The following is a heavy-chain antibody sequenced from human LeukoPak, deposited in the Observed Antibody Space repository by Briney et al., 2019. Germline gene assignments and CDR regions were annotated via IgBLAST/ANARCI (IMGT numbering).Heavy chain of an antibody. CDR1: GFTFSSYA. CDR2: ISGSGGST. J-gene: IGHJ6*02. Sequence: GGSLRLSCAASGFTFSSYAMSWVRQAPGKGLEWVSAISGSGGSTYYADSVKGRFTISRDNSKNTLYLQMNSLRAEDTAVYYCAKGVAAAGPPLRYYGMDVWGQGTTVTVSS. V-gene: IGHV3-23*01. D-gene: IGHD6-13*01. CDR3: AKGVAAAGPPLRYYGMDV.